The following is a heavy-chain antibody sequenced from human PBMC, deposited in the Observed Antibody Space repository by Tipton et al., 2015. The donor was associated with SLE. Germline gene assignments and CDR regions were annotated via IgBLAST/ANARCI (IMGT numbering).Heavy chain of an antibody. CDR2: IYYSGST. Sequence: TLSLTCTVSGGSISSHYWSWIRQPPGKGLEWIGYIYYSGSTNYNPSLKSRVTISVDTSKNQFSLKLSSVTAADTAVYYCARHLSVVNWFDPWGQGTLVTVSS. D-gene: IGHD2-15*01. J-gene: IGHJ5*02. CDR3: ARHLSVVNWFDP. CDR1: GGSISSHY. V-gene: IGHV4-59*11.